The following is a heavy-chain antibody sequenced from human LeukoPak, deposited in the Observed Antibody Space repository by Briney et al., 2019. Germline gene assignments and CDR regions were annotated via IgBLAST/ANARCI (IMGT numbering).Heavy chain of an antibody. CDR2: IYPGDSDT. CDR1: GYIFTNYW. V-gene: IGHV5-51*01. CDR3: ASPPTRECSSISCPLSY. D-gene: IGHD2-2*01. J-gene: IGHJ4*02. Sequence: GESLKISCKGSGYIFTNYWIGWVRQMPGKGLEWMGIIYPGDSDTRYSPSFQGQVTISADKSISTAYLQWSSLKASDTAMYFCASPPTRECSSISCPLSYWGQGTLVTVSS.